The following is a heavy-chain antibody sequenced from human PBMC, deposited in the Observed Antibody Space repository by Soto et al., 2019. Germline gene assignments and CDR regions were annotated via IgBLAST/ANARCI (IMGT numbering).Heavy chain of an antibody. CDR1: GGSISSGGYS. V-gene: IGHV4-30-2*01. CDR3: ARDQREGNWFDP. Sequence: QLQLQESGSGLVKPSQTLSLTCTVSGGSISSGGYSWNWIRQAPGKGLEWIGYIYHSGYTLYNPSLKGRVTISVDKSKNHFSLNLTSVTAADTAVYYCARDQREGNWFDPWGQGTLVTVSS. J-gene: IGHJ5*02. CDR2: IYHSGYT.